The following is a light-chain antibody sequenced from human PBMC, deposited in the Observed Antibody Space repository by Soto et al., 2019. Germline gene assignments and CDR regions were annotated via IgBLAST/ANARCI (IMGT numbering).Light chain of an antibody. CDR3: QQYNNWPPIT. CDR1: QSVNSK. V-gene: IGKV3D-15*01. Sequence: EIVMTQSPATLSVSPGERATLSCRASQSVNSKLAWYQQKPGRAPRLLIYDASNRATDVPARFSGSGSGTDFTLTISSLEPEDFAVYYCQQYNNWPPITFGQGTRLEIK. J-gene: IGKJ5*01. CDR2: DAS.